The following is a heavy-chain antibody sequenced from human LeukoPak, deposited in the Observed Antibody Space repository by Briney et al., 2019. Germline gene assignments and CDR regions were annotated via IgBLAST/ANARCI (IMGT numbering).Heavy chain of an antibody. D-gene: IGHD3-16*02. CDR3: ARDNGAFGGVVALGGMDV. Sequence: SETLSLTCTVSGGSISSYYWSWIRQPPGKGLEWIGYIYYSGSTNYNPSLKSRVTISVDTSKNQFSLKLSSVTAADSAVYYCARDNGAFGGVVALGGMDVWGQGTTVTVSS. J-gene: IGHJ6*02. CDR1: GGSISSYY. CDR2: IYYSGST. V-gene: IGHV4-59*01.